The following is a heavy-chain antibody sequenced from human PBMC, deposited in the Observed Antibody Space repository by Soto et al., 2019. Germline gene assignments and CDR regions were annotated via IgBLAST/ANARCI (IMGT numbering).Heavy chain of an antibody. V-gene: IGHV4-34*01. D-gene: IGHD4-17*01. CDR2: INHSGST. Sequence: SETLSLTCAVYGGSFSGYYWSWIRQPPGKGLEWIGEINHSGSTNYNPSLKSRVTISVDTSKNQFSLKLSSVTAADTAMYYCAGGGSPTPTYGMDVWGQGTTVTVSS. CDR3: AGGGSPTPTYGMDV. CDR1: GGSFSGYY. J-gene: IGHJ6*02.